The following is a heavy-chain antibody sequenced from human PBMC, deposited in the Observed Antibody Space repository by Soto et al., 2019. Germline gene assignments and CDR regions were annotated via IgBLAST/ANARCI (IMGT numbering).Heavy chain of an antibody. CDR2: IGDSGAST. CDR3: AIAVAREV. V-gene: IGHV3-23*01. J-gene: IGHJ6*04. Sequence: EVLLLESGGGLVQPGGSLRLSCEASGFSFSSFAMNWVRQAPGKGLECVSAIGDSGASTYYAYSVKGRFTISRDNSRNTLYLQLNSLIAEKKAVYYCAIAVAREVWGNGNTVTVSS. CDR1: GFSFSSFA. D-gene: IGHD2-15*01.